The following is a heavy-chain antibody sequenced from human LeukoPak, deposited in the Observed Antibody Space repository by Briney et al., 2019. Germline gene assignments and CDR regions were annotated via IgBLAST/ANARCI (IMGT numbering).Heavy chain of an antibody. CDR3: AKDGLADAFDI. CDR2: ISGSGGST. V-gene: IGHV3-23*01. J-gene: IGHJ3*02. Sequence: PGGSLRLSCAASGFTFSSYAMSWARQAPGKGLEWVSAISGSGGSTFYADSVKGRFTISRDNSKNTLYLQMSGLRAEDTAVYYCAKDGLADAFDIWGEGTMVTVSS. CDR1: GFTFSSYA.